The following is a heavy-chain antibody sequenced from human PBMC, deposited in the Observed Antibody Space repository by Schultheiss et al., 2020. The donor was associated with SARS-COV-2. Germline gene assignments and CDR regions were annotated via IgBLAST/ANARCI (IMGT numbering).Heavy chain of an antibody. V-gene: IGHV3-21*01. CDR2: ISSSSSYI. D-gene: IGHD1-14*01. Sequence: GESLKISCAASGFTFGSYAMSWVRQAPGKGLEWVSSISSSSSYIYYADSVKGRFTISRDNAKNSLYLQMNSLRAEDTAVYYCAIPDPYALVKFDYWGQGTLVTVSS. CDR1: GFTFGSYA. CDR3: AIPDPYALVKFDY. J-gene: IGHJ4*02.